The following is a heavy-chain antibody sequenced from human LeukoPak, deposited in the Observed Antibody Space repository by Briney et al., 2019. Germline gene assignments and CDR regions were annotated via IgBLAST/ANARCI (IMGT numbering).Heavy chain of an antibody. D-gene: IGHD3-16*01. J-gene: IGHJ4*02. V-gene: IGHV4-39*07. Sequence: SETLSLTCTVSGGSISSSSYYWGWIRQPPGKGLEWIGSIYYSGSTYYNPSLKSRVTISVDTSKNQFSLKLSSVTAADTAVYYCASVGGGSPYWGQGTLVTVSS. CDR2: IYYSGST. CDR3: ASVGGGSPY. CDR1: GGSISSSSYY.